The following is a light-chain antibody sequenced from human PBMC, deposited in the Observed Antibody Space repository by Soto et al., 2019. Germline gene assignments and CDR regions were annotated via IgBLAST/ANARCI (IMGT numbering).Light chain of an antibody. CDR1: QSVSSSY. J-gene: IGKJ1*01. Sequence: IVLTQSPGTLSLSPGERATLSCRASQSVSSSYLAWYQQKPGQAPRLLIYGASSRATGIPDRFSGSGSGTDFTLTISSLQSEDFAVYYCQQYNNWPSWTFGQGTKVDIK. CDR3: QQYNNWPSWT. V-gene: IGKV3-20*01. CDR2: GAS.